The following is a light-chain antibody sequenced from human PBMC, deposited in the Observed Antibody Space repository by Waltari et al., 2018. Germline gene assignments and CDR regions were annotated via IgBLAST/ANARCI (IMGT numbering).Light chain of an antibody. CDR2: DVS. CDR3: CSFAAGNTVI. J-gene: IGLJ2*01. CDR1: RSDVGGYNS. Sequence: QSALTQPRSVSGSPGPSVTISCTGTRSDVGGYNSVSWYHQDPGKAPKLLIFDVSERPSGVADRFSGSKSGNTASLTISGLQAEDEADYHCCSFAAGNTVIFGGGTKLTVV. V-gene: IGLV2-11*01.